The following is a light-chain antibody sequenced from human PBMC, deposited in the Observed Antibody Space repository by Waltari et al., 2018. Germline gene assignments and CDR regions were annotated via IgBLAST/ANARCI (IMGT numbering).Light chain of an antibody. CDR3: SLYMGSGIWV. CDR1: SGSVSTTSY. Sequence: QTVVTQEPSLSVSPGGTVTLTCALTSGSVSTTSYATWYQQTPGHPPRTLVYKGSSRSSGVPDRFSGSVLGNTVALTITGAQADDESNYYCSLYMGSGIWVFGGGTKLTVL. V-gene: IGLV8-61*01. J-gene: IGLJ3*02. CDR2: KGS.